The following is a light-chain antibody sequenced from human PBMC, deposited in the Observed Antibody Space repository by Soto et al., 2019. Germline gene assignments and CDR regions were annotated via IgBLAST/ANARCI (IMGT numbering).Light chain of an antibody. CDR3: QQFNNYPIT. CDR2: AAS. V-gene: IGKV1-9*01. J-gene: IGKJ5*01. CDR1: QGISNY. Sequence: DIQLTQSPSFLSASVGDRVTITCRASQGISNYLAWYQQRPGKAPKPMIYAASTLQTGVPSRFSGSGSGTDCTLTISSLQPEDVATYYCQQFNNYPITLGQGTRLEIK.